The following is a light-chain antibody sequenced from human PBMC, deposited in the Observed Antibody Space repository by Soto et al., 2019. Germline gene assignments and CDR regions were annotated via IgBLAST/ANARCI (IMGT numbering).Light chain of an antibody. Sequence: EIVMTQSPATLSLSPGERATLSCRASQSVTSSYLAWYRQKPGQAPRLLIYGASSRATGIPDRFSGSGSGTDFTLTISRLEPEDFAVYYCQQYGSSPPWTLSQGTKVDIK. J-gene: IGKJ1*01. CDR1: QSVTSSY. CDR3: QQYGSSPPWT. V-gene: IGKV3-20*01. CDR2: GAS.